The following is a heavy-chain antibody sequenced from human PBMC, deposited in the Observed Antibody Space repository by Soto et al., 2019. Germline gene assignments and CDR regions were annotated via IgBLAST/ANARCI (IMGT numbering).Heavy chain of an antibody. Sequence: EVQLVESGGGLVKPGGSLRLSCAASGFTFSNAWMSWVRQAPGKGLEWVGRIKSKTDGGTTDYAAPVKGRFTISRDDSKNTLYLQMNSLKTEDTAVYYCTITRIQLRYFDYWGQGTLVTVSS. CDR2: IKSKTDGGTT. V-gene: IGHV3-15*01. D-gene: IGHD5-18*01. CDR3: TITRIQLRYFDY. J-gene: IGHJ4*02. CDR1: GFTFSNAW.